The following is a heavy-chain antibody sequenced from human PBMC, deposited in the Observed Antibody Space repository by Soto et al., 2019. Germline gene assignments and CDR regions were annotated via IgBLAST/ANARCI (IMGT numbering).Heavy chain of an antibody. D-gene: IGHD1-1*01. Sequence: PSETLSLTCTVSGGSISSGDYYWSWIRQPPGKGLEWIGYIYYSGSTYYNPSLKSRVTISVDTSKNQFSLKLSSVTAADTAVYYCARSPKHSERLEEQQNRFDPWGQGTLVTVSS. J-gene: IGHJ5*01. V-gene: IGHV4-30-4*01. CDR2: IYYSGST. CDR1: GGSISSGDYY. CDR3: ARSPKHSERLEEQQNRFDP.